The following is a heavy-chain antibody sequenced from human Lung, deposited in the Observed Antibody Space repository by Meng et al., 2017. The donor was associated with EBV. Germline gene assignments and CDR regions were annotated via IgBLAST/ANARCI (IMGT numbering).Heavy chain of an antibody. Sequence: QRLDALFPSVGDSGGSFSGDHCSWIRLTPEQGLEWIGEIYHSGRTNSYPSLQSRVTISVDTSKNQFSLKPSSWTAADTAVYYCARGGWSSSWEYWGQGTLVTVSS. CDR1: GGSFSGDH. V-gene: IGHV4-34*01. CDR3: ARGGWSSSWEY. CDR2: IYHSGRT. J-gene: IGHJ4*02. D-gene: IGHD6-13*01.